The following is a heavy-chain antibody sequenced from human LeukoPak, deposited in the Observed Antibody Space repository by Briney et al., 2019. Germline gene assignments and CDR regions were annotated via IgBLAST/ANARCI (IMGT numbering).Heavy chain of an antibody. V-gene: IGHV3-7*01. J-gene: IGHJ4*02. CDR2: IKQDGSEK. Sequence: GGSLRLSCAASGFTFSSYTMSWVRQAPGKGLEWVANIKQDGSEKYYVDSVKGRFTISRDNAKNSLYLQMNSLRAEDTAVYYCARRYFDYWGQGTLVTVSS. CDR3: ARRYFDY. CDR1: GFTFSSYT.